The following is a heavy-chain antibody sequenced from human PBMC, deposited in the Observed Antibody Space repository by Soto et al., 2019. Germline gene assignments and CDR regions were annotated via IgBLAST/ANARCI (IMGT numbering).Heavy chain of an antibody. V-gene: IGHV4-34*01. CDR3: ARLATYYDLLTGYQTHY. D-gene: IGHD3-9*01. J-gene: IGHJ4*02. CDR1: GGSFSGYY. Sequence: PSETLSLTCAVYGGSFSGYYWSWIRQPPGKGLEWIGEINHSGSTNYNPSLKSRVTISVDTSKNQFSLKLSSVTAADTAVYYCARLATYYDLLTGYQTHYSGQATLVTVSS. CDR2: INHSGST.